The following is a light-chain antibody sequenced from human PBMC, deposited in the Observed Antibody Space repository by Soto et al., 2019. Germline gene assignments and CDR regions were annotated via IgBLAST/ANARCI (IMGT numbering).Light chain of an antibody. CDR2: DVS. J-gene: IGLJ1*01. Sequence: QSALTRPRSVSGSPGQSVTISCTGTSSDVGYYNYVSWYQQHPGKAPKVMIYDVSKRPSGVPDRFSGSKSGNTASLTISGLQAEDEADYYCCSYAGSFTYVFGTGTKLTVL. V-gene: IGLV2-11*01. CDR3: CSYAGSFTYV. CDR1: SSDVGYYNY.